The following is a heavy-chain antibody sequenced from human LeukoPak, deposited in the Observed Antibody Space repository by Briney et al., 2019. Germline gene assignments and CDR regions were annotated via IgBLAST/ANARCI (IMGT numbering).Heavy chain of an antibody. D-gene: IGHD1-26*01. CDR1: GGSISSSSYY. CDR2: IDHSGST. Sequence: SETLSLTCTVSGGSISSSSYYWGWIRQPPGKGLEWIGSIDHSGSTYYNPSLKSRVTISLDTSKNQFSLKLSSVTAADTAVYYCARDGSYSDYWGQGALVAVSS. J-gene: IGHJ4*02. V-gene: IGHV4-39*07. CDR3: ARDGSYSDY.